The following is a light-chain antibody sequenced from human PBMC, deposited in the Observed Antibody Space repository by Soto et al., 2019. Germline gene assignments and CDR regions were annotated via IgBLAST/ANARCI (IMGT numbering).Light chain of an antibody. J-gene: IGLJ1*01. CDR1: SSDVGNYNY. CDR3: NSYTGSSTPYV. V-gene: IGLV2-14*01. Sequence: QTALTQPASVSGSPGQSSTISCTGTSSDVGNYNYVSWYQQHPGKAPKLMIYDVSYRPSGVSNRFSGSKSGNTASLTISGLQAEDEADYYCNSYTGSSTPYVFGTGTKVTVL. CDR2: DVS.